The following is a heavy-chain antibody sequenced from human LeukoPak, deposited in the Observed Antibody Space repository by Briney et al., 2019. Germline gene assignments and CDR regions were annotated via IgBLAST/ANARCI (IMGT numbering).Heavy chain of an antibody. D-gene: IGHD2-2*01. CDR1: GLTFSSCE. Sequence: PGGSLRLSCAASGLTFSSCEMNWVRQAPGKGLEWVSYISSSGSTIYYADSVKGRFTISRDNAKKSLFLQMNSLRADDTAVYYCARAYQLQIDYWGQGTLVTVSS. CDR3: ARAYQLQIDY. CDR2: ISSSGSTI. J-gene: IGHJ4*02. V-gene: IGHV3-48*03.